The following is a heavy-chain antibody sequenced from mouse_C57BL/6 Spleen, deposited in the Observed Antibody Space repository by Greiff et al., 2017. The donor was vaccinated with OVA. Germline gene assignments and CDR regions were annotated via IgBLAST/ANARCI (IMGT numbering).Heavy chain of an antibody. CDR3: ASMIKRAWFAY. J-gene: IGHJ3*01. CDR2: IDPSDSYT. V-gene: IGHV1-69*01. Sequence: QVQLQQSGAELVMPGASVKLSCKASGYTFTSYWMHWVKQRPGQGLEWIGEIDPSDSYTNYNQKFKGKSTLTVDKSSSTAYMQLGSLTSEDSAVYYCASMIKRAWFAYWGQGTLVTVSA. D-gene: IGHD2-4*01. CDR1: GYTFTSYW.